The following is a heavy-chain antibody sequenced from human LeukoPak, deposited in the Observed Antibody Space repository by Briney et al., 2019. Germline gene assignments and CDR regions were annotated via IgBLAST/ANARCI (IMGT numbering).Heavy chain of an antibody. CDR1: GGTFSSYA. CDR3: ARAPRTLYSYGPWDY. Sequence: GASVKVSCKASGGTFSSYAISWVRQAPGQGLEWMGRIIPILGIANYAQKFQGRVTITVDKSTSTAYMELSSLRSEDTAVYYCARAPRTLYSYGPWDYWGQGTLVTVSS. V-gene: IGHV1-69*04. J-gene: IGHJ4*02. D-gene: IGHD5-18*01. CDR2: IIPILGIA.